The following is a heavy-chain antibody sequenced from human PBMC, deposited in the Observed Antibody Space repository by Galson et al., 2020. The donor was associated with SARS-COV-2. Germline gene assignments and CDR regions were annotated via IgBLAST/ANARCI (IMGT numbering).Heavy chain of an antibody. V-gene: IGHV1-24*01. D-gene: IGHD3-16*01. J-gene: IGHJ4*02. CDR2: FDPEDGET. CDR3: ATSWAITFGGVLY. Sequence: GESLKISCKVSGYTLTELSMHWVRQAPGKGLEWMGGFDPEDGETIYAQKFQGRVTMTEDTSTDTAYMELSILRSEDTAVYYCATSWAITFGGVLYWGQGTLVTVSS. CDR1: GYTLTELS.